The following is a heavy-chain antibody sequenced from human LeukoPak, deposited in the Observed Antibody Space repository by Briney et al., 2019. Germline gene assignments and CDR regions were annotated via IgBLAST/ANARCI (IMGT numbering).Heavy chain of an antibody. CDR3: ATDTSTWPTWNFDY. J-gene: IGHJ4*02. CDR2: FNLNTGVT. D-gene: IGHD1-1*01. CDR1: GFTFTGYF. V-gene: IGHV1-2*06. Sequence: ASVKVSCKGSGFTFTGYFTHWVRQAPGQGLEWMGRFNLNTGVTTYGKKFQGRVSMTRDTSISTAYMELSRLTPDDTAVYYCATDTSTWPTWNFDYWGQGTLFTVSS.